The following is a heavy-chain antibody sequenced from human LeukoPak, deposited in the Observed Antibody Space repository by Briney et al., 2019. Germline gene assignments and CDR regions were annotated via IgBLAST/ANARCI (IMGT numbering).Heavy chain of an antibody. CDR2: ISDSGGST. V-gene: IGHV3-23*01. CDR3: AKRLAWLLGPFDY. CDR1: GFTFNSYG. Sequence: GGSLRLSCAASGFTFNSYGMSWVRQAPGKGLEWVSVISDSGGSTYYADSVKGRFTISRDNSKNTLYLQMNSLSAEDTAVYYCAKRLAWLLGPFDYWGQGTLVTVSS. J-gene: IGHJ4*02. D-gene: IGHD3-3*01.